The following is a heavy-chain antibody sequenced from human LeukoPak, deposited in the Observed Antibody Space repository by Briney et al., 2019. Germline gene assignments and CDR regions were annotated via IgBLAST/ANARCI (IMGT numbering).Heavy chain of an antibody. CDR3: AKDLADTAMPFDY. J-gene: IGHJ4*02. V-gene: IGHV3-30*18. CDR2: ISYDGSNK. D-gene: IGHD5-18*01. Sequence: PGGSLRLSCAASGFTFSSYWMSWVRQAPGKGLEWVAVISYDGSNKYYADSVKGRFTISRDNSKNTLYLQMNSLRAEDTAVYYCAKDLADTAMPFDYWGQGTLVTVSS. CDR1: GFTFSSYW.